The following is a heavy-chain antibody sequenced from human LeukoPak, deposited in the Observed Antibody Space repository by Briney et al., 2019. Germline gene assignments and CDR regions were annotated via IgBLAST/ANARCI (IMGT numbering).Heavy chain of an antibody. Sequence: PSETLSLTCAVYGGSFSGYCWSWIRQPPGKGLEWIGEINQSGSTNYNPSLKSRVTISVDTSKNQFPLKLSSVTAADTAVYYCARGPRGSGSYFLNYWGQGTLVTVSS. J-gene: IGHJ4*02. CDR2: INQSGST. D-gene: IGHD3-10*01. CDR1: GGSFSGYC. CDR3: ARGPRGSGSYFLNY. V-gene: IGHV4-34*01.